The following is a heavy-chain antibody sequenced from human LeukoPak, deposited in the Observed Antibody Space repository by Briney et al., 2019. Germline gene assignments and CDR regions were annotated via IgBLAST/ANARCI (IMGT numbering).Heavy chain of an antibody. V-gene: IGHV3-21*01. CDR1: GFTFSSYS. CDR3: AREGISRSWHGAFDI. D-gene: IGHD6-13*01. CDR2: ISSSSSYI. Sequence: GGSLRLSCAASGFTFSSYSMNWVRQAPGKGLEWVSSISSSSSYIYYADSVKGRFTISRDNAKNSLYLQMNSLRAEDTAVYYCAREGISRSWHGAFDIWGQGTMVTVSS. J-gene: IGHJ3*02.